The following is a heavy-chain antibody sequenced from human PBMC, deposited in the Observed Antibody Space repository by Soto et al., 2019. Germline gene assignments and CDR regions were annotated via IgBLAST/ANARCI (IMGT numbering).Heavy chain of an antibody. D-gene: IGHD1-1*01. CDR3: ARGRYGDY. CDR1: GYAFTTYG. V-gene: IGHV1-18*01. Sequence: QVHLVQSGAEVKKPGASVKVSCKGSGYAFTTYGITWVRQAPGQGLEWMGWISAHNGNTNYAQKLQGRVTVTRETSTSTAYMELRSLRSGDPAVYYCARGRYGDYWGQGALVTVSS. CDR2: ISAHNGNT. J-gene: IGHJ4*02.